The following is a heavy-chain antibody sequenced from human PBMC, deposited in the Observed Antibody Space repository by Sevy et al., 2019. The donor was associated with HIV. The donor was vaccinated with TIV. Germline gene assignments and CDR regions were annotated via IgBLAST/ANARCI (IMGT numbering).Heavy chain of an antibody. CDR1: GFTFSSYV. CDR3: ARGGGYCGGDCYSIDY. J-gene: IGHJ4*02. CDR2: IWYDGTIK. D-gene: IGHD2-21*02. V-gene: IGHV3-33*08. Sequence: GGSLRLSCAASGFTFSSYVMNWVRQPPGKGLEWVALIWYDGTIKYYADSVKGRFTISRDNSKDTLFLQMNSLTPEDTAGYYCARGGGYCGGDCYSIDYWGQGALVTVSS.